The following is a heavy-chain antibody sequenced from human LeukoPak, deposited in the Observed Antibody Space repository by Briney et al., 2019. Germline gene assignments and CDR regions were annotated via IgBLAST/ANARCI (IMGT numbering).Heavy chain of an antibody. J-gene: IGHJ4*02. CDR3: ARGDLTMILEVTEYYFDY. CDR2: INPNSGGT. D-gene: IGHD3-22*01. CDR1: GHTFTDYY. V-gene: IGHV1-2*02. Sequence: ASVKVSCNASGHTFTDYYIHWVRQAPGQGLEWMGWINPNSGGTNYAQNGTGRVTMTRDTSISTAYMELSNLRSDDPTVYFCARGDLTMILEVTEYYFDYWGQGALVTVSS.